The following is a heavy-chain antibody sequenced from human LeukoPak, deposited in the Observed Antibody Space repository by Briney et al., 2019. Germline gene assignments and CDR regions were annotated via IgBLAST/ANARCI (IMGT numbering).Heavy chain of an antibody. CDR3: AKDAQRGFDYSNSLEY. Sequence: GGSLRLSCAASGFTYSHYGMHWVRQAPGKGLEWVAVIWSDATEKYYGDAVKGRFPISRDNSRNTLYLQMNSLRVEDTAVYYCAKDAQRGFDYSNSLEYWGQGTLVTVSS. D-gene: IGHD4-11*01. V-gene: IGHV3-33*06. CDR2: IWSDATEK. J-gene: IGHJ4*02. CDR1: GFTYSHYG.